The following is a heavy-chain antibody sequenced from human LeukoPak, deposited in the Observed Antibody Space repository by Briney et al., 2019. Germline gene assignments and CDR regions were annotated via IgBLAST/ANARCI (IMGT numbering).Heavy chain of an antibody. D-gene: IGHD3-3*01. CDR2: IYYSGST. V-gene: IGHV4-31*03. Sequence: SETLSLTCTVSGGSISSGGYYWSWIRQHPGKGLEWIGYIYYSGSTYYNPSLKSRVTISVDTSKNQFSLKLSSVPAADRAVYYCARGLFPPSGLGYYYYGMDVWGQGTTVTVSS. CDR1: GGSISSGGYY. J-gene: IGHJ6*02. CDR3: ARGLFPPSGLGYYYYGMDV.